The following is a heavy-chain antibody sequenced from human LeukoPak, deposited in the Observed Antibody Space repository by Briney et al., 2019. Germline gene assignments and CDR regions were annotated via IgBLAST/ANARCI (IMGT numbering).Heavy chain of an antibody. CDR1: GFTFSSYA. D-gene: IGHD4-23*01. CDR3: AKGLGYGGNSGSDY. Sequence: GGSLRLSCAASGFTFSSYAMSWVRQAPGKGLEWVSAISGSGGSTYYADSVKGRFTISRDNSKNTLYLQMNSLRAEDTAVYYCAKGLGYGGNSGSDYWGQGTLVTVSS. CDR2: ISGSGGST. V-gene: IGHV3-23*01. J-gene: IGHJ4*02.